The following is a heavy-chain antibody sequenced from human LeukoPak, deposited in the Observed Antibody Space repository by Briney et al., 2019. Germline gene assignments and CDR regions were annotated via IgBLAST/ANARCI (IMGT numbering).Heavy chain of an antibody. CDR1: GFTFSSDG. D-gene: IGHD4-17*01. Sequence: GPSLSPSHPASGFTFSSDGISWVRHAAGNGLEWVTAISGGGGSTYYADSGKGRFSISRDNSKNTLYLQINSLRAEDPAVYYCAKRSPYCDYLYYYYYGMDVWGQGTMVTVSS. CDR3: AKRSPYCDYLYYYYYGMDV. J-gene: IGHJ6*02. CDR2: ISGGGGST. V-gene: IGHV3-23*01.